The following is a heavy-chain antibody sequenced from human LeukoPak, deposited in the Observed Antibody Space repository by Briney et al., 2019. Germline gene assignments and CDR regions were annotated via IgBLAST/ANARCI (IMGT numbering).Heavy chain of an antibody. CDR1: GGSISSYY. V-gene: IGHV4-59*08. J-gene: IGHJ4*02. CDR2: IYYSGST. Sequence: SETLSLTCTVSGGSISSYYWSWIRQPPGKGLEWIGYIYYSGSTNYNPSLKSRVTISIDTSKNQFSLKLRTVTAADTAVYYCARPRRDGYTSPFDYWGQGTQVTVSS. CDR3: ARPRRDGYTSPFDY. D-gene: IGHD5-24*01.